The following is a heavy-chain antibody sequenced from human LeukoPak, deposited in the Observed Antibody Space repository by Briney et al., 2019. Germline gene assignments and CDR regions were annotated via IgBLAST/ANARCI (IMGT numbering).Heavy chain of an antibody. D-gene: IGHD3-22*01. V-gene: IGHV1-2*02. CDR3: ARVGGPDYYDRGAFDI. J-gene: IGHJ3*02. CDR1: GYTFTGYY. Sequence: ASVKVSCKASGYTFTGYYMHWVRQAPGQGLEWMGWINPNSGGTNYAQKFQGRVTMTRDTSISTAYMELSRLRSDDTAVYYCARVGGPDYYDRGAFDIWGQGTMVTVSS. CDR2: INPNSGGT.